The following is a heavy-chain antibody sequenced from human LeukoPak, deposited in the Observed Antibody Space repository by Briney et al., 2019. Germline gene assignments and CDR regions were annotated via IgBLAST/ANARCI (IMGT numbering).Heavy chain of an antibody. V-gene: IGHV3-48*04. CDR2: ISSSGSTI. CDR1: GFTFSSYG. J-gene: IGHJ4*02. D-gene: IGHD5-12*01. CDR3: ARHDGGYDCDDY. Sequence: GGSLRLSCAASGFTFSSYGMSWVRQAPGKGLEWVSYISSSGSTIYYADSVKGRFTISRDNAKNSLYLQMNSLRAEDTAVYYCARHDGGYDCDDYWGQGTLVTVSS.